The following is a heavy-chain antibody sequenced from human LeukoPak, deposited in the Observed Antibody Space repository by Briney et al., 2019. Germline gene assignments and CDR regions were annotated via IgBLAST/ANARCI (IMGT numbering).Heavy chain of an antibody. CDR2: IYYSGST. J-gene: IGHJ3*02. V-gene: IGHV4-59*01. Sequence: SETLSLTCTVSGGSISSYYWSWIRQPPRKGLEWIGYIYYSGSTNYNPSLKSRVTISVDTSKNQFSLKLSSVTAADTAVYYCARRGYYYDSSGLDIWGQGTMVTVSS. CDR1: GGSISSYY. D-gene: IGHD3-22*01. CDR3: ARRGYYYDSSGLDI.